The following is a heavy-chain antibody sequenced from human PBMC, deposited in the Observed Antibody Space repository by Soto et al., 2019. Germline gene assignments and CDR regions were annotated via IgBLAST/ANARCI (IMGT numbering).Heavy chain of an antibody. V-gene: IGHV1-18*01. D-gene: IGHD3-3*01. CDR3: ARDQGPYYDFWSGYPPYGMDV. J-gene: IGHJ6*02. CDR2: ISAYNGNT. CDR1: GYTFTSYS. Sequence: ASVKVSCKASGYTFTSYSISWVRQAPGQGLEWMGWISAYNGNTNYAQKLQGRVTMTTDTSTSTAYMELRSLRSDDTAVYYCARDQGPYYDFWSGYPPYGMDVWGQGTTVTVSS.